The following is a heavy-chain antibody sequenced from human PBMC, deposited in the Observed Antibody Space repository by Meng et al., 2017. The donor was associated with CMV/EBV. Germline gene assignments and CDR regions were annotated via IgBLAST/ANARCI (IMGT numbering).Heavy chain of an antibody. D-gene: IGHD2-15*01. CDR2: IYTSGST. CDR3: ARAAVDLSKDYFDY. J-gene: IGHJ4*02. CDR1: GGSIRSYY. Sequence: QGQLKESGPGLGKPPEPLSLTCTVSGGSIRSYYWSWIRQPAGKGLEWIGRIYTSGSTNYNPSLKSRVTMSVDTSKNQFSLKLSSVTAADTAVYYCARAAVDLSKDYFDYWGQGTLVTVSS. V-gene: IGHV4-4*07.